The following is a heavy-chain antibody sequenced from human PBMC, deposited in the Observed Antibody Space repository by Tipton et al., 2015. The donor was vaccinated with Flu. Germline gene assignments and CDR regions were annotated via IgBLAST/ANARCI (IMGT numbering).Heavy chain of an antibody. CDR2: MSHSGRT. D-gene: IGHD3-10*02. Sequence: TLSLTCAVSGYSINSGYFWGWIRQPPGKGLEWIGSMSHSGRTYYNPSLKSRVTISADTWKTQFSLKLNSVTAADTAVYYCARHTGDSVRGVVDYWGQGTLVTVSS. J-gene: IGHJ4*02. CDR1: GYSINSGYF. CDR3: ARHTGDSVRGVVDY. V-gene: IGHV4-38-2*01.